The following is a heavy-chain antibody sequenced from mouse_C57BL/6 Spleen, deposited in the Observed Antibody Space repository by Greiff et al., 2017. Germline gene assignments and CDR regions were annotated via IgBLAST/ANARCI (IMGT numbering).Heavy chain of an antibody. D-gene: IGHD1-1*01. Sequence: EVKLMESGGGLVKPGGSLKLSCAASGFTFSDYGMHWVRQAPEKGLEWVAYISSGSSTIYYADTVKGRFTISRDNAKNTLFLQMTSLRSEDTAMYYCARPGFFMSPYAMDYWGQGTSVTVSS. CDR2: ISSGSSTI. CDR3: ARPGFFMSPYAMDY. V-gene: IGHV5-17*01. J-gene: IGHJ4*01. CDR1: GFTFSDYG.